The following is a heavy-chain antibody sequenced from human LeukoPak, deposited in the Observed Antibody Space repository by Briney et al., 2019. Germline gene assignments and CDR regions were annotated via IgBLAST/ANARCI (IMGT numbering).Heavy chain of an antibody. V-gene: IGHV1-46*01. J-gene: IGHJ4*02. D-gene: IGHD4-11*01. Sequence: GAPVKVSCKASGYTFTNYYIHWVRQAPGQGLEWMGIINPSGGSTNFAQKFQGRVTMTTDTSTITVYMELSSLRSEDTAVYYCARWTTTYLDYWGQGTLVTVSS. CDR1: GYTFTNYY. CDR3: ARWTTTYLDY. CDR2: INPSGGST.